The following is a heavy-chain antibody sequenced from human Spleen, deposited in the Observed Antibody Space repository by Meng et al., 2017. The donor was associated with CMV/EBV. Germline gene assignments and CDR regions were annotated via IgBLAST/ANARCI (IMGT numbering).Heavy chain of an antibody. V-gene: IGHV4-39*01. D-gene: IGHD3-3*01. CDR3: SRLYDFWSGYSSRYYFDY. Sequence: SSAYLAWIRQAPGKGLEWIGRINNSTGTDSTTSLKSLVTISVDTSKNQFSLKLISVTAVDTAVYYCSRLYDFWSGYSSRYYFDYWGQGTLVTVSS. J-gene: IGHJ4*02. CDR2: INNSTGT. CDR1: SSAY.